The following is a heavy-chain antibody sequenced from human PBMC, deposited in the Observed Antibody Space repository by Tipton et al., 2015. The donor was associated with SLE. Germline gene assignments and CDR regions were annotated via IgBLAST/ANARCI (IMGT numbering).Heavy chain of an antibody. CDR2: TYTSGSA. V-gene: IGHV4-61*02. D-gene: IGHD2-2*01. CDR3: ARGAIVVIPAAVGQRMDL. CDR1: GGSISSGSYY. J-gene: IGHJ6*04. Sequence: LRLSCTVSGGSISSGSYYWSWIRQTAGKGLEWIGRTYTSGSAYYNPSLRSRVTISVDASKNQFSLKLSSVTAADTAVYYCARGAIVVIPAAVGQRMDLWGKGTTVTVSS.